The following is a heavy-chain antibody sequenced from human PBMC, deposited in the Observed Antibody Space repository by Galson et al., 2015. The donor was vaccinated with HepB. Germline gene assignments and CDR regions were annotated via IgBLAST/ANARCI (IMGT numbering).Heavy chain of an antibody. CDR2: FVQNSQR. Sequence: SLRLSCAASGFNFGSFTMSWFRQSQGKGLEWVSTFVQNSQRSYADSVKGRFTISRDNSRNTLFLQMDSLRADDTAVYYCAKDMRADGYYDLDHWGQGTLVTVSS. D-gene: IGHD3-22*01. J-gene: IGHJ4*02. V-gene: IGHV3-23*01. CDR3: AKDMRADGYYDLDH. CDR1: GFNFGSFT.